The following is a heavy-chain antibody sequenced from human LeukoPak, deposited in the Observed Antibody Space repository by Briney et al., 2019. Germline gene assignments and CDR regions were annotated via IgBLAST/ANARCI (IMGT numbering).Heavy chain of an antibody. Sequence: ASVKVSCKASRDTLNSDVVSCRAQAPGQGPEWMGWISGDYGYTKYAQKFQCRVTMTTDNSTDTSYMELRSLRSDDTTAYYCATRLTSGGGDIDDWGKGTLITVSS. CDR1: RDTLNSDV. CDR2: ISGDYGYT. V-gene: IGHV1-18*04. D-gene: IGHD2-21*02. CDR3: ATRLTSGGGDIDD. J-gene: IGHJ4*02.